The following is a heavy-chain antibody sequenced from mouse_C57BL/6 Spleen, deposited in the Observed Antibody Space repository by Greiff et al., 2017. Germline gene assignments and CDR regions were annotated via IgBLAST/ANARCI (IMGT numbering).Heavy chain of an antibody. CDR3: AREFITTVVASFDV. CDR1: GYSITSGYY. D-gene: IGHD1-1*01. J-gene: IGHJ1*03. Sequence: EVKVEESGPGLVKPSQSLSLTCSVTGYSITSGYYWNWIRQFPGNKLEWMGYISYDGSNNYNPSLKNRISITRDTSKNQFFLKLNSVTTEDTATYYCAREFITTVVASFDVWGTGTTVTVSS. V-gene: IGHV3-6*01. CDR2: ISYDGSN.